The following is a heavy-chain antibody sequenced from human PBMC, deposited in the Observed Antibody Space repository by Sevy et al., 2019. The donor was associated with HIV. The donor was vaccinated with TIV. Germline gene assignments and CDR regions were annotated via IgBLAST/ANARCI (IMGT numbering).Heavy chain of an antibody. V-gene: IGHV3-66*01. D-gene: IGHD5-18*01. Sequence: GGSLRLSCAASGFTVNSNYMTWVRQAPGKGLEGVSVIHSDETTYHADSVKDRFTISRENFKNTLYLHMSSLRAEDTAVYYCARGKSGYGYALNYWGQGTLVTVSS. CDR3: ARGKSGYGYALNY. J-gene: IGHJ4*02. CDR2: IHSDETT. CDR1: GFTVNSNY.